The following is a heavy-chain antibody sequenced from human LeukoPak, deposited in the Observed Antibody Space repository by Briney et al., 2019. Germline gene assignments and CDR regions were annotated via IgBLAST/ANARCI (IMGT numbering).Heavy chain of an antibody. D-gene: IGHD6-19*01. J-gene: IGHJ3*02. V-gene: IGHV3-49*04. CDR2: IRSKAYGGTT. Sequence: GGSLRLSCTASGFTFGDYAMSWVRQAPGKGLEWVGFIRSKAYGGTTEYAASVKGRFTISRDDSKSIAYLQMNSLKTEDTAVYYCTTPGGGWSQDAFDIWGQGTMVTVSS. CDR1: GFTFGDYA. CDR3: TTPGGGWSQDAFDI.